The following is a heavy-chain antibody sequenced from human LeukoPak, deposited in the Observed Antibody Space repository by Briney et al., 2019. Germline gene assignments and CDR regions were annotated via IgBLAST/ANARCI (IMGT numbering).Heavy chain of an antibody. Sequence: ASVKVSCKASGYTFNNYDINWVRQATGQGLEWVGWMNPSSGNAAYAQKFQDRVSMTRNTSITTAYMELSSLISEDTAVYYCARGVVGSSDALDTWGQGTLVTVSS. CDR3: ARGVVGSSDALDT. D-gene: IGHD2-15*01. V-gene: IGHV1-8*01. J-gene: IGHJ3*02. CDR1: GYTFNNYD. CDR2: MNPSSGNA.